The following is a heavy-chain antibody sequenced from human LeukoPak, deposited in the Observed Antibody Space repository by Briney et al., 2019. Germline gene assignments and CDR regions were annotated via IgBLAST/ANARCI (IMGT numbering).Heavy chain of an antibody. D-gene: IGHD3-10*01. J-gene: IGHJ4*02. Sequence: ASVKVSCKASGYTFTSYAMHWVRQAPGQRLEWMGWINAGNGNTKYSQKFQGRVTITRDTSASTAYMELSSLRSEDTAVYYCARDLGPYYYDFDYWGQGTLVTVSS. CDR3: ARDLGPYYYDFDY. V-gene: IGHV1-3*01. CDR1: GYTFTSYA. CDR2: INAGNGNT.